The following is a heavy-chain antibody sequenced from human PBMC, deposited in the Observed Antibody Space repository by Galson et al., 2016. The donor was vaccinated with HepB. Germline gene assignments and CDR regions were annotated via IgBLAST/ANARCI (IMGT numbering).Heavy chain of an antibody. CDR3: ARDDSSSSYYYYGLDV. V-gene: IGHV3-11*06. D-gene: IGHD6-6*01. Sequence: SLRLSCAASGFTFSDYHMSWIRQAPGKGLEWVSHISSSSSYTNYADSVEGRFTISRDNAKSSLYLQMNNLRAEDTAVFYCARDDSSSSYYYYGLDVWGQGTTVTVSS. CDR1: GFTFSDYH. CDR2: ISSSSSYT. J-gene: IGHJ6*02.